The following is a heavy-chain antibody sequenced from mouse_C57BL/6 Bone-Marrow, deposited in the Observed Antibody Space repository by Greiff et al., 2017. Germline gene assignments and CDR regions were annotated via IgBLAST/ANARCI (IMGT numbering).Heavy chain of an antibody. CDR2: IYPGDGDT. CDR1: GYAFSSSW. V-gene: IGHV1-82*01. Sequence: QVQLQQSGPELVKPGASVKISCKASGYAFSSSWMNWVKQRPGKGLEWIGRIYPGDGDTNYNGKFKGKATLTADTSSSTAYMQLSSLTSEDSAVYFCAREGSSPLYAMDYWGQGTSVTVSS. J-gene: IGHJ4*01. D-gene: IGHD1-1*01. CDR3: AREGSSPLYAMDY.